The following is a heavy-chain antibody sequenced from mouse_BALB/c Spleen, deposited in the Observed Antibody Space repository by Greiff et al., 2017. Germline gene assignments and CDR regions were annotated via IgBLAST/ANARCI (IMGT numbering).Heavy chain of an antibody. CDR1: GFTFSSYA. Sequence: EVKLVESGGGLVKPGGSLKLSCAASGFTFSSYAMSWVRQTPEKRLEWVATISSGGSYTYYPDSVKGRFTISRDNAKNTLYLQMSSLRSEDTAMYYCARPLTTAPYAMDYWGQGTSVTVSS. CDR3: ARPLTTAPYAMDY. J-gene: IGHJ4*01. D-gene: IGHD1-2*01. V-gene: IGHV5-9-3*01. CDR2: ISSGGSYT.